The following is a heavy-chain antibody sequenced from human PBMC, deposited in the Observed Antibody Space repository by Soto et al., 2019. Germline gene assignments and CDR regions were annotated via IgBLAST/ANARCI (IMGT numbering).Heavy chain of an antibody. CDR2: IYYGGST. Sequence: QVQLQESGPGLVKPSQTLSLTCTVSGASISSGGYYWGWVRQHPGKGLEWIGYIYYGGSTYYNASLKSRLIISVDTSKNQFSLKMRSVTAADTALYFCARGSGVRGQFDNWGQGTLGTVSS. CDR3: ARGSGVRGQFDN. CDR1: GASISSGGYY. J-gene: IGHJ4*02. D-gene: IGHD3-10*01. V-gene: IGHV4-31*03.